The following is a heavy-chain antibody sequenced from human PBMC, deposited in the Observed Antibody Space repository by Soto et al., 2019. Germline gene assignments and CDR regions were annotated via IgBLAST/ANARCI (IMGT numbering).Heavy chain of an antibody. D-gene: IGHD3-3*01. J-gene: IGHJ6*03. Sequence: QVHLEQWGAGLLNPSETLSLTCAVYGGSLSGYYWSWVRQSPGKGLEWIGEINHSGTTNYNPSLKTRVTISADTSKHHFSLRLSSVTAADSAVYYCASYHYLDLWTGSRHYMDVWGRGTTVTVYS. CDR3: ASYHYLDLWTGSRHYMDV. CDR2: INHSGTT. V-gene: IGHV4-34*01. CDR1: GGSLSGYY.